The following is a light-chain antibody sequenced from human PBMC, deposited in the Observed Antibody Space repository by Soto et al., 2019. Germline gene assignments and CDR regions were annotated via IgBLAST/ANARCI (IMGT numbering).Light chain of an antibody. Sequence: HSALTQPASVSGSPGQSITISCTGTSSDVGGYKYVSWYRHHPGKAPKLMIYEVSNRPSGVSNRFSGSKSGNTASLTISGLQAEDEADYYCSSYTTSSTWVFGGGTKVTVL. CDR1: SSDVGGYKY. J-gene: IGLJ3*02. V-gene: IGLV2-14*01. CDR2: EVS. CDR3: SSYTTSSTWV.